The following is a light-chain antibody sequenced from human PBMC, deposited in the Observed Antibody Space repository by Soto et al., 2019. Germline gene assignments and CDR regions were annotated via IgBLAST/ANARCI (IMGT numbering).Light chain of an antibody. Sequence: QSVLTQPPSASGTPGQRVSISCSGGSSNIGSNTVTWYQQISGTAPKLLIYGNNQRPSGVPDRISGSKSGTSASLAISGRQSEDEADYYCAAWDDTLNGPVFGGGTKLTVL. CDR2: GNN. CDR3: AAWDDTLNGPV. J-gene: IGLJ2*01. V-gene: IGLV1-44*01. CDR1: SSNIGSNT.